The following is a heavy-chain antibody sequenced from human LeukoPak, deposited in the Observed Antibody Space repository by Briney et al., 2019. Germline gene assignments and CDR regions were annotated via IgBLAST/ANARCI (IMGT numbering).Heavy chain of an antibody. J-gene: IGHJ4*02. CDR2: IGGTGTSI. CDR1: GFTFSTYS. V-gene: IGHV3-21*01. Sequence: PGGSLRLSCAASGFTFSTYSMNWVRQAPGKGLEWVSSIGGTGTSIYYADSVKGRFTISRDNPKNSLYLQMNSLRAEDTAVYYCAREVAEGFDYWGQGTLVTVSS. CDR3: AREVAEGFDY.